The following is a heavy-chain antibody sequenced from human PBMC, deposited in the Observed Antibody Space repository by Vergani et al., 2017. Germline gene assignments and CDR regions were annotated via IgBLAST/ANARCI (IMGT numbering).Heavy chain of an antibody. CDR3: ATSDAYYPFDY. V-gene: IGHV3-30*04. CDR2: ISYDGSNK. Sequence: QVQLVESGGGVVQPGRSLRLSCAASGFTFSSYAMHWVRQAPGKGLEWVAVISYDGSNKYYADSVKGRFTISRDNSKNTLYLQMNSLRAEDTALYYCATSDAYYPFDYWGQGTLVTVSS. CDR1: GFTFSSYA. D-gene: IGHD3-16*01. J-gene: IGHJ4*02.